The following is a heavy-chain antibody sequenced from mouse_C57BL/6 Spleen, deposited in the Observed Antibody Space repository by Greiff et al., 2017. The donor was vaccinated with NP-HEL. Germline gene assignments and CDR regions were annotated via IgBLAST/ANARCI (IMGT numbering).Heavy chain of an antibody. V-gene: IGHV1-55*01. CDR2: IYPGSGST. J-gene: IGHJ2*01. CDR1: GYTFTSYW. D-gene: IGHD3-2*02. CDR3: ARGGQRGSSGFFDY. Sequence: VQLQQPGAELVKPGASVKMSCKASGYTFTSYWITWVKQRPGQGLEWIGDIYPGSGSTNYNEKFKSKATLTVDTSSSTAYMQLSSLTSEDSAVYYCARGGQRGSSGFFDYWGQGTTLTVSS.